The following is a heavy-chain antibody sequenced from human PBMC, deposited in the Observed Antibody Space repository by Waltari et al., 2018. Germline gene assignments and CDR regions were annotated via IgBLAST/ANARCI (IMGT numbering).Heavy chain of an antibody. D-gene: IGHD4-17*01. V-gene: IGHV1-8*01. CDR3: ARVHSTHWYFDL. Sequence: QVQLVQSGAEVKKPGASVKVSCKASGYTFTSYDTNWVRQATGQGLEWMGWMNPNSGNTGYAQKFQGRVTMTRNTSISTAYMELSSLRSEDTAVYYCARVHSTHWYFDLWGRGTLVTVSS. CDR2: MNPNSGNT. J-gene: IGHJ2*01. CDR1: GYTFTSYD.